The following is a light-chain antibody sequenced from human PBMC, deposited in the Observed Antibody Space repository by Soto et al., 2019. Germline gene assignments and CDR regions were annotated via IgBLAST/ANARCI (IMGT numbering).Light chain of an antibody. CDR1: SSDVGSYNL. Sequence: QSVLTQPASVSGSPGQSITISCTGTSSDVGSYNLVSWYQRHPGKAPELMIYEGSKRPSGVSNRFSGSKSGNTASLTISGLQAEDEADYHCCSYAGSGVVFGGGTKVTVL. CDR3: CSYAGSGVV. J-gene: IGLJ2*01. V-gene: IGLV2-23*01. CDR2: EGS.